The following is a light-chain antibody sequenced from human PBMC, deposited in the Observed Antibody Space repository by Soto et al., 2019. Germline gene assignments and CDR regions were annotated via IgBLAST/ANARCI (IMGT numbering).Light chain of an antibody. CDR2: GAS. J-gene: IGKJ2*01. CDR3: QQYNNWPPVYT. CDR1: QSVSSN. V-gene: IGKV3-15*01. Sequence: EIVMTQSPATLSVSPGERATLSCRASQSVSSNLAWYQQKPGQAPRLLNYGASTRATGIPARFSGSGSGTEFTLTISSLQSEDFAVYYCQQYNNWPPVYTFGQGTKLEIK.